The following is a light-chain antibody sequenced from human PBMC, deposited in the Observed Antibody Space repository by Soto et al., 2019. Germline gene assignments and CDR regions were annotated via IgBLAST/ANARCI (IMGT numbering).Light chain of an antibody. V-gene: IGLV1-44*01. CDR3: AAWDDSLNAYV. CDR1: NSNIGTNT. CDR2: SND. J-gene: IGLJ1*01. Sequence: QSVLGQPPSASGTPGQRVTISCSGGNSNIGTNTVNWYQHFPGTAPRLLIFSNDQRPSGVPDRFSGSKSGTSSSLAISGLQSEDDADYYCAAWDDSLNAYVFGTGTKVTVL.